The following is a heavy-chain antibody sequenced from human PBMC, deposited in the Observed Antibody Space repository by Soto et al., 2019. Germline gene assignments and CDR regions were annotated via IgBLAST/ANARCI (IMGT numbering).Heavy chain of an antibody. Sequence: GGSLRLSCAASGFTFSRFWMHWVRQAPGKGLVWVSRITEDGSTTTYADSVKGRFTISRDNAKNTVYLQMNSLRAEDTAVYYCATLNSFGSDYWGQGTVVTVSS. CDR1: GFTFSRFW. CDR3: ATLNSFGSDY. D-gene: IGHD3-10*01. V-gene: IGHV3-74*01. J-gene: IGHJ4*02. CDR2: ITEDGSTT.